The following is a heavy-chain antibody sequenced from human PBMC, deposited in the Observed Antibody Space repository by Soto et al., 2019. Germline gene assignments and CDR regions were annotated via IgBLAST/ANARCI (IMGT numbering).Heavy chain of an antibody. D-gene: IGHD4-17*01. Sequence: GGSLRLSCAASGLTFSNAWMSWVRQAPGKGLEWVGRIKSKTDGGTTDYAAPVKGRFTISRDDSKNTLYLQMNSLKTEDTAVYYCTTGLRSVTTILYYYYYYYMDGRGKATTVTVSS. CDR1: GLTFSNAW. V-gene: IGHV3-15*01. CDR2: IKSKTDGGTT. J-gene: IGHJ6*03. CDR3: TTGLRSVTTILYYYYYYYMDG.